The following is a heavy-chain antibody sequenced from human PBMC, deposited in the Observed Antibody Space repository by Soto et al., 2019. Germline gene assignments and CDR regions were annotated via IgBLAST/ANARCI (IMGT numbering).Heavy chain of an antibody. CDR1: GFTFSSYS. J-gene: IGHJ4*02. Sequence: EVQLVESGGGLVKPGGSLRLSCAASGFTFSSYSMNWVRQAPGKGLEWVSSISSSSSYIYYADSVKGRFTISRDKAKNSMYLQMNSLRAGDTAVYYCARDEMGATHFDYWGQGTMVTVSS. CDR2: ISSSSSYI. V-gene: IGHV3-21*01. CDR3: ARDEMGATHFDY. D-gene: IGHD1-26*01.